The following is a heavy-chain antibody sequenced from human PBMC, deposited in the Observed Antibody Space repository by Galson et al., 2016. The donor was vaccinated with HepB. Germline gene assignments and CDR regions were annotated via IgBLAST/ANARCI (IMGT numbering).Heavy chain of an antibody. CDR1: GFTFSTYN. CDR3: ARTPGRWYFDL. J-gene: IGHJ2*01. CDR2: ISSTSHYI. Sequence: SLRLSCAVSGFTFSTYNMNWIRQAPGKGLEWVSSISSTSHYIYYADSVKGRFTISSDNAKNSLYLQMNSLRAEDTAVYYCARTPGRWYFDLWGRGTLVTVSS. V-gene: IGHV3-21*01.